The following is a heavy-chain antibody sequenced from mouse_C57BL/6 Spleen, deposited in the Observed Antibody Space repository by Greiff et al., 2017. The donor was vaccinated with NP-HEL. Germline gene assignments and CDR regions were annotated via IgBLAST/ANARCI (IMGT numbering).Heavy chain of an antibody. CDR2: IWSDGST. CDR3: ARHGIYYGNYYAMDY. CDR1: GFSFTSYG. D-gene: IGHD2-1*01. Sequence: QVQLQQSGPGLVAPSQSLSITCTVSGFSFTSYGVHWVRQPPGKGLEWLVVIWSDGSTTYNSALKSRLSISKDNSKSQVFLKMNSLQTDDTAMYYCARHGIYYGNYYAMDYWGQGTSVTVSS. V-gene: IGHV2-6-1*01. J-gene: IGHJ4*01.